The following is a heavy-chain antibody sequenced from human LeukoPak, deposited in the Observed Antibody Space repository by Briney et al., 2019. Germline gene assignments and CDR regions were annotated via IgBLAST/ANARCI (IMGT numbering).Heavy chain of an antibody. D-gene: IGHD3-16*01. CDR1: GFTLSSYW. J-gene: IGHJ4*02. CDR2: IKQDGSEK. Sequence: GGSLRLSCAASGFTLSSYWMSWVRQAPGKGLEWVANIKQDGSEKYYVDSVKGRFTITRDNAKNSLYLQMNSLRAEDTAVYYCARDLRGPRDYWGQGPLVTVSS. V-gene: IGHV3-7*03. CDR3: ARDLRGPRDY.